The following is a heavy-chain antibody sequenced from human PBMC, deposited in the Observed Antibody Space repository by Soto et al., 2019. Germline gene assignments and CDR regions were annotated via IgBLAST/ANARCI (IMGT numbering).Heavy chain of an antibody. CDR1: GFTFSIYS. CDR3: AKSTGDTWTTHYFDY. V-gene: IGHV3-23*01. Sequence: GGSLRLSCAASGFTFSIYSMSWVRQAPGKGLEWVSGISATGGSKHYADSVRGRFAISRDNFKATLFLYMNSLRAEDTAVYYCAKSTGDTWTTHYFDYWGKGILVTVSS. CDR2: ISATGGSK. J-gene: IGHJ4*02. D-gene: IGHD4-4*01.